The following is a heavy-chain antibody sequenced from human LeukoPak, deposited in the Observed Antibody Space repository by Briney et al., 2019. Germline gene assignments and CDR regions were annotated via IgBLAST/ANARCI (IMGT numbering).Heavy chain of an antibody. D-gene: IGHD5-12*01. J-gene: IGHJ4*02. Sequence: SETLSLTCTVSGGSISSYYWSWIRQSPGKCLEWIGYIHYSGTTNYNPSLKSRVTILADTSKNQFSLNLSSVTAADTAVYYCARAPGTVASIFDYWGQGTLVTVSS. CDR1: GGSISSYY. CDR2: IHYSGTT. CDR3: ARAPGTVASIFDY. V-gene: IGHV4-59*01.